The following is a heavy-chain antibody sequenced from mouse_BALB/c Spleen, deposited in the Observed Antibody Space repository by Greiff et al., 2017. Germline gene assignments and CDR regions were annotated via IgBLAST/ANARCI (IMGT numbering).Heavy chain of an antibody. J-gene: IGHJ2*01. Sequence: EVHLVESGGDLVKPGGSLKLSCAASGFTFSSYGMSWVRQTPDKRLEWVATISSGGSYTYYPDSVKGRFTISRDNAKNTLYLQMSSLKSEDTAMYYCARRERNFDYWGQGTTLTVSS. V-gene: IGHV5-6*01. CDR1: GFTFSSYG. CDR3: ARRERNFDY. CDR2: ISSGGSYT.